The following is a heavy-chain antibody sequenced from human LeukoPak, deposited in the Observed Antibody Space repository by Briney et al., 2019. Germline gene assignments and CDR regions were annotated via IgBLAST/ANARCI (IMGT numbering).Heavy chain of an antibody. CDR3: AKRAITTAGNLWFDP. D-gene: IGHD6-13*01. CDR1: GASISGYY. J-gene: IGHJ5*02. CDR2: IYSSGST. V-gene: IGHV4-59*08. Sequence: SETLSLTCTVSGASISGYYWSWIRQPPGKGLEYIGHIYSSGSTTDNPSFKSRVTISIDTAKNQFSLKLSSVTAADTAVYYCAKRAITTAGNLWFDPWGQGTLVTVSS.